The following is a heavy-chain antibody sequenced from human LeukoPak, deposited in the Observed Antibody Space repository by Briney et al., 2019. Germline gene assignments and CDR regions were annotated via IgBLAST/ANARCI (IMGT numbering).Heavy chain of an antibody. J-gene: IGHJ4*02. Sequence: AGSLRLSCAASGFSFSSYGMHWVRQAPGKGLEWVAIIYYDGSNKYNADSVKGRFTIYRDNAKNTLYLQMNSLRAEDTAVYYCASYCSSTTSCSLDYWGQGTLVTVSS. CDR1: GFSFSSYG. CDR2: IYYDGSNK. V-gene: IGHV3-33*08. CDR3: ASYCSSTTSCSLDY. D-gene: IGHD2-2*01.